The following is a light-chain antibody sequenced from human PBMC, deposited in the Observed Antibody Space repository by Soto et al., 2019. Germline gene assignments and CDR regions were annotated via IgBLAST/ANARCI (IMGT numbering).Light chain of an antibody. CDR3: LQYSSHSWT. CDR1: QDISTF. V-gene: IGKV1-9*01. J-gene: IGKJ1*01. CDR2: STS. Sequence: DIQLTQSPSFLSASVGDRVTITCRASQDISTFLAWYQQKPGKAPQLLIYSTSNLKSGVSSRFSGSGSGTEFTLTISRLQPDDVATYYCLQYSSHSWTFGQGTKVEIK.